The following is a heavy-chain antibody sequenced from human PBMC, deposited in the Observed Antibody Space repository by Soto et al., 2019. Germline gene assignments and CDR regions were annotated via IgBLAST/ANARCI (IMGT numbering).Heavy chain of an antibody. CDR3: ARDRYCSSTSCSPVDAPYYYYGMDV. V-gene: IGHV1-2*04. D-gene: IGHD2-2*01. Sequence: EASVKVSCKASGYTFTGYYMHWVRQAPGQGLEWMGWINPNSGGTNYAQKFQGWVTMTRDTSISTAYMELSRLRSDDTAVYYCARDRYCSSTSCSPVDAPYYYYGMDVWGQGTTVTVSS. J-gene: IGHJ6*02. CDR2: INPNSGGT. CDR1: GYTFTGYY.